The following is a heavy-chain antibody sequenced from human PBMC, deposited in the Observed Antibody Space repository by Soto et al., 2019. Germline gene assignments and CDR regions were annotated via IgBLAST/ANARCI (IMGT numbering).Heavy chain of an antibody. V-gene: IGHV3-74*01. J-gene: IGHJ4*02. D-gene: IGHD3-22*01. CDR1: GFTFSSYW. CDR2: INSDGSST. Sequence: EVQLVESGGGLVQPGGSLRLSCAASGFTFSSYWMHWVRQAPGKGLVWVSRINSDGSSTSYADSVKGRFTISRDNAKNTLYLQMNSLRAEDTAVYYCARAPPPIWNYYDSSGPSDYWGQGTLVTVSS. CDR3: ARAPPPIWNYYDSSGPSDY.